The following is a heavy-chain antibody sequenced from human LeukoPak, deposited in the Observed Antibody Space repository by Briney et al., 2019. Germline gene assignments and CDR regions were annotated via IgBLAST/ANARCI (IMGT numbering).Heavy chain of an antibody. CDR1: GYIFTSYW. Sequence: ESLKISCKGSGYIFTSYWIGWVRQMPGKGLEWMGIIYPGDSDTRYSPSFQGQVTISADKSISTAYLQWSSLKASDTAMYYCARLNSVNYYYYGLDVWGQGITVTVSS. V-gene: IGHV5-51*01. CDR2: IYPGDSDT. CDR3: ARLNSVNYYYYGLDV. J-gene: IGHJ6*02. D-gene: IGHD2/OR15-2a*01.